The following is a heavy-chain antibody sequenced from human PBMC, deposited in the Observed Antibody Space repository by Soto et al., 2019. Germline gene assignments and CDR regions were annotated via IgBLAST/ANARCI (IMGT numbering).Heavy chain of an antibody. CDR1: GFTFSSYG. J-gene: IGHJ4*02. CDR3: AKDHLETTVTTPSY. CDR2: ISYDGNNK. D-gene: IGHD4-17*01. Sequence: QVQLVESGGGVVQPGRSLRPSCAATGFTFSSYGMHWARQAPGKGLEWVAVISYDGNNKYYANSVKGRFTISRDNFKNTLYLQMDSLRAEXXXXXYCAKDHLETTVTTPSYWGQGTLV. V-gene: IGHV3-30*18.